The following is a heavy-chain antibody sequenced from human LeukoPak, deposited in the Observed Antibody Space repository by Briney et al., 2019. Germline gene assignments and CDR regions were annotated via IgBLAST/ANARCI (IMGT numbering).Heavy chain of an antibody. Sequence: SETLSLTCTVSGGPITSYYYTWIRQPPGKGLEWIGYIYYSGSTNYNPSLKSRVTISVDTSKNQFSLKLSSVTAADTAVYYCARGNYYYDYWGQGTLVTVSS. V-gene: IGHV4-59*01. CDR2: IYYSGST. CDR3: ARGNYYYDY. J-gene: IGHJ4*02. CDR1: GGPITSYY. D-gene: IGHD3-10*01.